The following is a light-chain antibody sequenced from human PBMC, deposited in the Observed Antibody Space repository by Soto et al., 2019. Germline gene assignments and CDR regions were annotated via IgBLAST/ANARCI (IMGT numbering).Light chain of an antibody. V-gene: IGKV3-20*01. J-gene: IGKJ5*01. CDR1: QSLNSSY. Sequence: EIVMTQSPATLSVSPGKRATLSCRASQSLNSSYLAWYQQKPGQAPRLLIYDASSRATGIPDRFSGSGSGTDFTLTISRLEPEDSAVYYCQQYGSSPPITFGQGTRLE. CDR3: QQYGSSPPIT. CDR2: DAS.